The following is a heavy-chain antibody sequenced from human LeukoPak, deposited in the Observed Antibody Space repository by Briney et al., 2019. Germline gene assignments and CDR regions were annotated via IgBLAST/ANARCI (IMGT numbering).Heavy chain of an antibody. CDR2: FSYDGSAK. Sequence: PGGSLRLSCAASGFMFSTYAMHWVRQAPGKGLEWVAVFSYDGSAKCYADFVEGRFTISRDDSKSTLYLQMNSLRPEDTAVYYCARSYGSAISMDVWGKGTTVTVSS. V-gene: IGHV3-30*04. J-gene: IGHJ6*04. D-gene: IGHD3-10*01. CDR1: GFMFSTYA. CDR3: ARSYGSAISMDV.